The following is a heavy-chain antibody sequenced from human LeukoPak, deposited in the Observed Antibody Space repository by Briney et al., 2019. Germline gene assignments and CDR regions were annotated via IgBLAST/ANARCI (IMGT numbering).Heavy chain of an antibody. D-gene: IGHD1-1*01. Sequence: GGSLRLSCAASGFTFSDYYVSWIRQAPGKGLEWVSYISSSGSTIYYADSVKGRFTISRDNAKNSLYLQMNSLRAEDTAVYYCARVGREANWNGVLGAFDIWGQGTMVTVSS. CDR1: GFTFSDYY. CDR2: ISSSGSTI. CDR3: ARVGREANWNGVLGAFDI. V-gene: IGHV3-11*04. J-gene: IGHJ3*02.